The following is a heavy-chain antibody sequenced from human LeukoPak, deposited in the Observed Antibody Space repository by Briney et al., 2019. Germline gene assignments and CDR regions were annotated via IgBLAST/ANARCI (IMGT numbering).Heavy chain of an antibody. D-gene: IGHD5-18*01. CDR3: ARESGYSYGLAGFFDY. Sequence: QSGGSLRLSCAASGFTFSGSGMTWVRQAPGKGLEWVSVIYGDGRIHYADSVKGRFTISRDDSKNTLYLQMNSLRAEDTAVYYCARESGYSYGLAGFFDYWGQGTLVTVSS. V-gene: IGHV3-53*01. J-gene: IGHJ4*02. CDR1: GFTFSGSG. CDR2: IYGDGRI.